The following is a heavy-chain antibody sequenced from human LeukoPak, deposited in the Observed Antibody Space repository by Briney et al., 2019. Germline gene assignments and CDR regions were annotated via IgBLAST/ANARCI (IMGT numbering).Heavy chain of an antibody. D-gene: IGHD5-12*01. CDR3: ARGEGYSGYDLIDY. J-gene: IGHJ4*02. CDR1: GFTFSSYS. CDR2: ISSSSSTI. Sequence: PGGSLRLSCAASGFTFSSYSMNWVRQAPGKGLLWVSYISSSSSTIYYADSVKGRFTISRDNAKNSLYLQMNSLRAEDTAVYYCARGEGYSGYDLIDYWGQGTLVTVSS. V-gene: IGHV3-48*01.